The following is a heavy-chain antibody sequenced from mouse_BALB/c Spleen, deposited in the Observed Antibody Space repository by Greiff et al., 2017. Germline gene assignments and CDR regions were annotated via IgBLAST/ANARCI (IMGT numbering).Heavy chain of an antibody. Sequence: QVQLQQSGAELARPGASVKLSCKASGYTFTSYWMQWVKQRPGQGLEWIGAIYPGDGDTRYTQKFKGKATLTADKSSSTAYMQLSSLASEDSAVYYCAREGKYDGYGLDYWGQGTSVTVSS. V-gene: IGHV1-87*01. CDR2: IYPGDGDT. D-gene: IGHD2-3*01. CDR3: AREGKYDGYGLDY. J-gene: IGHJ4*01. CDR1: GYTFTSYW.